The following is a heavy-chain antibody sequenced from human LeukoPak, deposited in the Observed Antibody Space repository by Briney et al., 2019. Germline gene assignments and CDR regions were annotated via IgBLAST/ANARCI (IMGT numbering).Heavy chain of an antibody. CDR2: IIPIFGTT. D-gene: IGHD5-12*01. CDR3: ARGDSGYDYGFDN. J-gene: IGHJ4*02. Sequence: GASVKVSCKASGGTFSSHAISWVRQAPGQGLEWVGGIIPIFGTTNYAQKFLGRVTITTDESTSTGYMELRSLRSDDTAVYYCARGDSGYDYGFDNWGQGTLVTVSS. V-gene: IGHV1-69*05. CDR1: GGTFSSHA.